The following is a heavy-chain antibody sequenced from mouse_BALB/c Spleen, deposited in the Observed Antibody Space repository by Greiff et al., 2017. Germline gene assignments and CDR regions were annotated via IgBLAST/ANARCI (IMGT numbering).Heavy chain of an antibody. D-gene: IGHD1-1*02. CDR3: TRQGENYGAY. J-gene: IGHJ2*01. V-gene: IGHV1-5*01. Sequence: VQLQQSGTVLARPGASVKMSCKASGYTLTSYWMHWVKQRPGQGLEWIGAIYPGNSDTSYNQKFKGKAKLTAFTSTSTAYMELSSLTNEDSAVYYCTRQGENYGAYWGQGTTLTVSS. CDR1: GYTLTSYW. CDR2: IYPGNSDT.